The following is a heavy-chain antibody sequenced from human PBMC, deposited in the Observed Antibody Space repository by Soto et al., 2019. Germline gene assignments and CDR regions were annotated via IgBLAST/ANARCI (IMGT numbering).Heavy chain of an antibody. D-gene: IGHD3-10*01. J-gene: IGHJ6*03. CDR1: GGSISSGGYY. CDR3: ARSITMVRGVIDYYYYYMDV. V-gene: IGHV4-31*03. CDR2: IYYSGST. Sequence: SETLSLTCTVSGGSISSGGYYWSWIRQHPGKGLEWIGYIYYSGSTYYNPSLKSRVTISVDTSKNQFSLKLSSVTAADTAVYYCARSITMVRGVIDYYYYYMDVWGKGTTVTVSS.